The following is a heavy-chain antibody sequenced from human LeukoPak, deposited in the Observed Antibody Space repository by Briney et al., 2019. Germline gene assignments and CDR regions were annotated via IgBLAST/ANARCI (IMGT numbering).Heavy chain of an antibody. V-gene: IGHV3-74*01. CDR2: INSDGSWT. Sequence: GGSLRLSCAASGNYWMHWVRQAPGKGLVWVSHINSDGSWTSYADSVKGRFTVSRDNARNTLYLQMNGLRAEDTAVYYCARVSCSTTSCKYPFDYWGQGTLVTVSS. D-gene: IGHD2-2*01. J-gene: IGHJ4*02. CDR3: ARVSCSTTSCKYPFDY. CDR1: GNYW.